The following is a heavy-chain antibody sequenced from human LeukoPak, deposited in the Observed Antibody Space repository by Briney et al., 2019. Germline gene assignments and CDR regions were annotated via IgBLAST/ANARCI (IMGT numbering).Heavy chain of an antibody. Sequence: GGSLRLSCAASGFTFSSYDMHWVRQATGKGLEWVSAIGTAGDTYYPGSVKGRFTISRENAKNSLYLQMNSLRAGDTAVYYCARGDRYGDYYYYGMDVWGQGTTVTVSS. CDR1: GFTFSSYD. CDR2: IGTAGDT. D-gene: IGHD4-17*01. V-gene: IGHV3-13*01. CDR3: ARGDRYGDYYYYGMDV. J-gene: IGHJ6*02.